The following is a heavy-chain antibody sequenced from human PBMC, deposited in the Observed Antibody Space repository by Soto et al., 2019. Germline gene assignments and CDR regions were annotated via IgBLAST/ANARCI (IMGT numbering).Heavy chain of an antibody. D-gene: IGHD5-12*01. CDR1: GFTFSSYA. V-gene: IGHV3-23*01. CDR3: AKDKSPGYSGYDYDGDFDY. J-gene: IGHJ4*02. Sequence: GGSLRLSCAASGFTFSSYAMSWVRQAPGKGLEWVSAISGSGGSTYYADSVKGRFTISRDNSKNTLYLQMNSLRAEDTAVYYCAKDKSPGYSGYDYDGDFDYWGQGTLVTVSS. CDR2: ISGSGGST.